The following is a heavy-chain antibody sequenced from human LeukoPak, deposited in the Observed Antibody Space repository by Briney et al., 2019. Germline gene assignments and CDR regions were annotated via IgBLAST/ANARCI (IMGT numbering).Heavy chain of an antibody. J-gene: IGHJ4*02. V-gene: IGHV3-20*04. Sequence: PGGSLRLSCAASGFTSGFTFDDYGMNWVRQVPGKGLEWVSGISRDGGRTGYADSVQGRFTISRDNSRNSLHLQMNSLRVEDTAFYYCVKDSNYDFWSGYYKGFDSWGRGTLVTVSS. CDR1: GFTFDDYG. CDR3: VKDSNYDFWSGYYKGFDS. D-gene: IGHD3-3*01. CDR2: ISRDGGRT.